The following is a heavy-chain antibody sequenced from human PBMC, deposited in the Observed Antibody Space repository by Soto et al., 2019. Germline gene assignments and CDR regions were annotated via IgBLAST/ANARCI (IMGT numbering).Heavy chain of an antibody. CDR3: VALAR. J-gene: IGHJ4*02. V-gene: IGHV1-8*01. CDR1: GYTFTTYD. Sequence: QVQLAQSGAEVREPGASVKVSCKASGYTFTTYDINWVRQATGQGLEWMGWMKPSSGDTGYGQKFQGRVALTRDTSTSTAYMELSGLKSEDTAVYYCVALARWGQGTLVTVSS. D-gene: IGHD6-6*01. CDR2: MKPSSGDT.